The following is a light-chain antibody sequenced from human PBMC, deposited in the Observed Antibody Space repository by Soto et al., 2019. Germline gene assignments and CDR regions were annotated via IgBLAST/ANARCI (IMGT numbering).Light chain of an antibody. CDR1: QTIYSN. CDR3: QRYQNLWA. V-gene: IGKV3-15*01. CDR2: RSS. Sequence: IAMTQSPATLSVSPGERATLSCSASQTIYSNVAWYQQRSGQAPRLLIYRSSNRATGIPARFSGSGSGTDFTLAINALQSEYRPINYCQRYQNLWAFGQGTKVDIQ. J-gene: IGKJ1*01.